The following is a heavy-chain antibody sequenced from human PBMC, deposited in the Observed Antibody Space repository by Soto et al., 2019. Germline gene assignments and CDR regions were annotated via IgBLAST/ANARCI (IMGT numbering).Heavy chain of an antibody. CDR3: ARANMVRGVIIGSRHGMDV. V-gene: IGHV1-18*01. CDR2: ISAYNGNT. Sequence: QVQLVQSGAEVKKPGASVKVSCKASGYTFTSYGISWVRQAPGQGLEWMGWISAYNGNTNYAQKLQGRVTMTTDTSTSTAYMELRRLRSDATAVYYCARANMVRGVIIGSRHGMDVWGQGTTVTVSS. J-gene: IGHJ6*02. D-gene: IGHD3-10*01. CDR1: GYTFTSYG.